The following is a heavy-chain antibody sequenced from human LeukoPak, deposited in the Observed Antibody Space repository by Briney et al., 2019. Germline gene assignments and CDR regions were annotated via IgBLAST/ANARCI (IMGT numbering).Heavy chain of an antibody. D-gene: IGHD2-2*01. CDR3: ARVGSRVRAASDAFDI. CDR1: GYSFTSYW. J-gene: IGHJ3*02. CDR2: IYPGDSDT. Sequence: GESLKISCKCSGYSFTSYWIGLVRPMPGKGLGGMWIIYPGDSDTRYSPSFQGQVTISADKSISTAYLQWSSLKASDTAMYYCARVGSRVRAASDAFDIWGQGTMVTVSS. V-gene: IGHV5-51*01.